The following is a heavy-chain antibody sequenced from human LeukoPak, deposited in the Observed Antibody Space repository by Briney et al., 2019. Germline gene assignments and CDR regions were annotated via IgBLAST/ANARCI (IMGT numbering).Heavy chain of an antibody. Sequence: SVNVSCKASVCTFIRYAISGVRQAPGQGREWMGRIIPILGIANYAQKFQGRVTITADKSTSTAYMELSSLRSEDTAVYYCARENIAAAGTFHWGQGTLVTVSS. V-gene: IGHV1-69*04. CDR2: IIPILGIA. CDR1: VCTFIRYA. CDR3: ARENIAAAGTFH. J-gene: IGHJ4*02. D-gene: IGHD6-13*01.